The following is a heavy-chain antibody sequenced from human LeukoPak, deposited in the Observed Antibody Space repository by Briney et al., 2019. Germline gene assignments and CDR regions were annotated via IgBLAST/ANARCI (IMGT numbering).Heavy chain of an antibody. CDR1: GFTFITYA. Sequence: GGSLRLSCAASGFTFITYAMTWVRQSPGKGLDWVSPISAGGAGTYYADSVKGRFTISRDNSKNTLYLQMNSLRAEDTALYYCVKGYSSGWTREYYGMDVWGQGTTVTVCS. D-gene: IGHD6-19*01. CDR3: VKGYSSGWTREYYGMDV. J-gene: IGHJ6*02. V-gene: IGHV3-23*01. CDR2: ISAGGAGT.